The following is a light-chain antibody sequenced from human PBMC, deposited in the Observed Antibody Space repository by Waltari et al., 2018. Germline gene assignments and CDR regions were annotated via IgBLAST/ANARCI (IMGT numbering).Light chain of an antibody. CDR2: KVS. CDR3: MQGTYWPGT. J-gene: IGKJ1*01. Sequence: DVVMSQSPLSLPVTLGQPASISCRSSQSLVYSDGNTYFSWFQQRPGQSPRRLISKVSNRDSGVPDRFSGSGSGTNFTLKISKMEAEDVGVYYCMQGTYWPGTFGQGTKVEIK. CDR1: QSLVYSDGNTY. V-gene: IGKV2-30*01.